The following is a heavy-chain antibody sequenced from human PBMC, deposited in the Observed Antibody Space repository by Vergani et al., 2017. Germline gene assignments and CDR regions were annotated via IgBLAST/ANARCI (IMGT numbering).Heavy chain of an antibody. CDR3: VKDNDYDADGPFDL. D-gene: IGHD3-16*01. V-gene: IGHV3-21*02. J-gene: IGHJ2*01. CDR2: IDRNYGV. CDR1: GFTFGSYS. Sequence: EVQLVESGGGVVKPGGSLRLSCAASGFTFGSYSMNWVRQAPGKGLEWVSGIDRNYGVKNGNSFEGRFSISRDNAKKAVFLQMNNLRHEDTALYFCVKDNDYDADGPFDLWGRGTLVTVSS.